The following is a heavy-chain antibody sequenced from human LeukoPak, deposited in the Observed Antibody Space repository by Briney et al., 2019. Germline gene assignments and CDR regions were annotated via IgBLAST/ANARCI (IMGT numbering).Heavy chain of an antibody. CDR1: GYTFTSYG. D-gene: IGHD5-12*01. CDR2: ISAIFGTA. J-gene: IGHJ3*02. CDR3: ARDPVIVATRLPDAFDI. V-gene: IGHV1-69*13. Sequence: ASVKVSCKASGYTFTSYGISWVRQAPGQGLEWMGWISAIFGTANYAQKFQGRVTITADGSTSTAYIELSSLRSEDTAVYYCARDPVIVATRLPDAFDIWGQGTMVTVSS.